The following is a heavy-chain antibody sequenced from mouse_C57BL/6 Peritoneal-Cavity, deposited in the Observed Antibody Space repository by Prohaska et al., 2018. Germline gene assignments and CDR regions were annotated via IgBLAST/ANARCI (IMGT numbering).Heavy chain of an antibody. J-gene: IGHJ2*01. CDR3: ERELREYFDY. CDR2: IKPDRSTI. D-gene: IGHD4-1*01. V-gene: IGHV4-1*01. CDR1: GIDFSRHW. Sequence: EVKLLQSGGGLVQPGGFLKLSCAASGIDFSRHWMRWVRRATGKGLEWIGEIKPDRSTINYAPSLKDKFIICRDNDKNTLYLQMSKGRSEETARYYCERELREYFDYWGQGTTLTVSS.